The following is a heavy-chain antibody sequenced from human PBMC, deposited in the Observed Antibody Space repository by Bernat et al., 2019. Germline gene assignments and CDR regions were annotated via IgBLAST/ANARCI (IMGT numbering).Heavy chain of an antibody. J-gene: IGHJ5*02. CDR1: GGSISSHDDY. V-gene: IGHV4-39*01. CDR3: ARRRSDRNWFDP. Sequence: QLQLQESGPGLVKPSETLSLTCIVSGGSISSHDDYWALIRQPPGKGLEWIGSIFYTGSTYYNPSLKSRLTMSVDTSKNQFSMQLSSVTATDTAVYYCARRRSDRNWFDPWGQGTLVTVSS. CDR2: IFYTGST. D-gene: IGHD6-19*01.